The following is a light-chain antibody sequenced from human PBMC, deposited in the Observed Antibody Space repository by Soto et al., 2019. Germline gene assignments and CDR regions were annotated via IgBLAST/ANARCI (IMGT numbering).Light chain of an antibody. CDR2: AAS. J-gene: IGKJ5*01. CDR1: QGISTS. V-gene: IGKV1D-16*01. CDR3: QQYISYPIA. Sequence: DIQMTQSPSSLSASVGDRVTIICRARQGISTSLSWYQQKPENAPKSRLYAASSLQSGVPSRCSGSGSGTDFTLTINSLQPEDVATDDCQQYISYPIAFGQGTRLEIK.